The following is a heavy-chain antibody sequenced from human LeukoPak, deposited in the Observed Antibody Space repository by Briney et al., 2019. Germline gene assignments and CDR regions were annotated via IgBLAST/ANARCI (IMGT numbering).Heavy chain of an antibody. D-gene: IGHD2/OR15-2a*01. CDR2: ISYDGNNK. J-gene: IGHJ4*02. Sequence: GRSLRLSCAASGFTFSGYGMNWVRQAPGKGLEWVVIISYDGNNKYYADSVKGRFTISRDNSKNTLYLQMRNLRVEHTAVYYCAKVVAGNIDYYFDYWGQGILVAVSS. CDR1: GFTFSGYG. CDR3: AKVVAGNIDYYFDY. V-gene: IGHV3-30*18.